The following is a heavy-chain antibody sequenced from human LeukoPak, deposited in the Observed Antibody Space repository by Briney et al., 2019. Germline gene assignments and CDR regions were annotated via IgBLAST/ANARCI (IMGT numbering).Heavy chain of an antibody. CDR1: GFTFSDYY. CDR2: ISSSGSTI. V-gene: IGHV3-11*01. Sequence: GGSLRLSCAASGFTFSDYYMSWIRQAPGKGLEWVSYISSSGSTIYYADSVKGRFTISRDNAKNSLYLQMNRLRAEDTAVYYCARDSYSNYFDYWGQGTLVTVSS. J-gene: IGHJ4*02. D-gene: IGHD4-11*01. CDR3: ARDSYSNYFDY.